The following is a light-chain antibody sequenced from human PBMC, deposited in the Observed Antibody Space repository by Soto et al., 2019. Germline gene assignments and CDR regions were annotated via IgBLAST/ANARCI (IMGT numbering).Light chain of an antibody. CDR3: QQYHSTPVT. CDR2: WAS. CDR1: QSVLYTSNNKNY. J-gene: IGKJ4*01. Sequence: DIVMTQSPDSLAVSLGERATINCKSSQSVLYTSNNKNYLAWYQQKPGRPPKLLIYWASTRESGVPDRFSGSGSETDFTLTISSLQAEDVAVYYCQQYHSTPVTFGGGTKVEIK. V-gene: IGKV4-1*01.